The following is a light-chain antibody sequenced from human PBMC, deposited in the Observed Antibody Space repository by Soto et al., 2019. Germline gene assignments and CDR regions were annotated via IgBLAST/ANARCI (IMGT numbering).Light chain of an antibody. CDR3: QQYFSSPWA. V-gene: IGKV3-20*01. CDR1: QSVSSNY. Sequence: EIVLTQSPGTLSLSPGERATLFCRASQSVSSNYLAWYQQKPGQAPRLLIYGASSRLTGIPDRISGSGSGTDFTLTISRLEPEDFAVYYCQQYFSSPWALGQGTKVDIK. CDR2: GAS. J-gene: IGKJ1*01.